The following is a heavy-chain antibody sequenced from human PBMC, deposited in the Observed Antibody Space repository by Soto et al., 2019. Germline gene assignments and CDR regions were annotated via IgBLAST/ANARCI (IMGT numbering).Heavy chain of an antibody. D-gene: IGHD1-1*01. V-gene: IGHV4-4*02. CDR2: VFHTGSV. J-gene: IGHJ4*02. Sequence: QLRLQESGPGLGKPSETLSLTCSISGGSITASVWWTWGRLIPEKGLQWIGEVFHTGSVNYYPSLQCRLTISVDKSMGQFSLRLTSVTAADTAVYYCARKAWTRIDYWGQGALVTVSS. CDR1: GGSITASVW. CDR3: ARKAWTRIDY.